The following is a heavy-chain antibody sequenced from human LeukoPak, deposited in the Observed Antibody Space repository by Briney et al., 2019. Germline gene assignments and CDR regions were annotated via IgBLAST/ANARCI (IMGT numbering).Heavy chain of an antibody. CDR3: AKPRSPYYDSSGIY. J-gene: IGHJ4*02. CDR2: ISGSGGST. Sequence: GGSLRLSCAASGFTFSSYAMSWVRQAPGKGLEWVSAISGSGGSTYYADSVKGRFTISRDNSKNTLYLQMNSLRAEDTAVYYCAKPRSPYYDSSGIYWGQGTLVTVSS. CDR1: GFTFSSYA. D-gene: IGHD3-22*01. V-gene: IGHV3-23*01.